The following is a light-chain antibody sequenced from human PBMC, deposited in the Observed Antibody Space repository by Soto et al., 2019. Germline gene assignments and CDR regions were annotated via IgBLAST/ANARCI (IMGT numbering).Light chain of an antibody. Sequence: QPVLTQPRSVSGSPGQSVTISCTGTSSDVGGYNYVYWYQQHPGKAPKLMIYDVSKRPSGVPDRFSGSKSGNTASLTISGLQAEDEAYYYCCSYAGSWRVFGGGTQLTVL. CDR3: CSYAGSWRV. CDR1: SSDVGGYNY. CDR2: DVS. J-gene: IGLJ2*01. V-gene: IGLV2-11*01.